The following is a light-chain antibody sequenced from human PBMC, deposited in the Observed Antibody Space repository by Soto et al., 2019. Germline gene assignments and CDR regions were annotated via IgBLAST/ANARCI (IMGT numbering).Light chain of an antibody. V-gene: IGLV2-14*01. Sequence: QSALTQPASVSGSPGQSITISCTGTSSDVGAYNYVSWYQQHPGKAPKLMIYDVSNRPSGVSNRFSGSKSGNTASLTISGLQAEDEADYYCSSYTTSSTVLFGGGTTLTVL. CDR3: SSYTTSSTVL. CDR1: SSDVGAYNY. J-gene: IGLJ2*01. CDR2: DVS.